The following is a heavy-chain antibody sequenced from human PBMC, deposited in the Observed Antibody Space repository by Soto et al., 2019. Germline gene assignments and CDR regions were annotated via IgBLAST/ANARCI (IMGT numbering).Heavy chain of an antibody. V-gene: IGHV2-5*01. CDR1: GFSLSTSGVG. D-gene: IGHD3-3*01. CDR2: IYWNDDK. Sequence: QITLKESGPTLVKPTQTLTLTCTFSGFSLSTSGVGVGWIRQPPGKALEWLALIYWNDDKRYSPSLKSRLTITKDTSKNQVVLTMTNMDPVDTATYSCAHSRVIYDFWSGSSYNWFDPWGQGTLVTVSS. J-gene: IGHJ5*02. CDR3: AHSRVIYDFWSGSSYNWFDP.